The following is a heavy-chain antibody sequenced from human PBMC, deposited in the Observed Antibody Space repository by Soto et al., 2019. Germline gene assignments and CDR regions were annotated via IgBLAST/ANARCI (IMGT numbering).Heavy chain of an antibody. Sequence: GESLKISCKGSGYSFTSYWISWVRQMPGKGLEWMGRIDPSDSYTNYSPSFQGHVTISADKSISTAYLQWSSLKASDTAMYYCARYYYDSSGYYYGDAFDIWGQGTTVTVSS. CDR2: IDPSDSYT. CDR1: GYSFTSYW. CDR3: ARYYYDSSGYYYGDAFDI. D-gene: IGHD3-22*01. J-gene: IGHJ3*02. V-gene: IGHV5-10-1*01.